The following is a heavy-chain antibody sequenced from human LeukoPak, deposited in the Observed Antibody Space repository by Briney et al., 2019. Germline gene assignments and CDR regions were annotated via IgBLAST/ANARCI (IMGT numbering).Heavy chain of an antibody. D-gene: IGHD3-10*01. CDR2: FDPERGEP. CDR3: AKLADGESSFDY. V-gene: IGHV1-24*01. CDR1: GHSLAELS. J-gene: IGHJ4*02. Sequence: GASVKVSCKVSGHSLAELSMHWVRQAPGKGLEWMGGFDPERGEPIYAQKFQGRVTMTEDTSTDTAYMELSSLRSEDTALYYCAKLADGESSFDYWGQGTLVTVSS.